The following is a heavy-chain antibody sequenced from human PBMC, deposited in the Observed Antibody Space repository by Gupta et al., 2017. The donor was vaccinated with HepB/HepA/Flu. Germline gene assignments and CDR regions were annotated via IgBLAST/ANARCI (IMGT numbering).Heavy chain of an antibody. Sequence: EVHLLHSGGGLVQPGGSLRLSCAASGLTLTGTAMSWVRQAPGKGLEWVSGNGSETRTHDADSVKGRFTIHRDNAQKTVSLATKSMRDDDTAVYYWAKDLHYWTAMDVWGEGTTVTVSS. CDR2: NGSETRT. CDR1: GLTLTGTA. D-gene: IGHD3/OR15-3a*01. V-gene: IGHV3-23*01. CDR3: AKDLHYWTAMDV. J-gene: IGHJ6*03.